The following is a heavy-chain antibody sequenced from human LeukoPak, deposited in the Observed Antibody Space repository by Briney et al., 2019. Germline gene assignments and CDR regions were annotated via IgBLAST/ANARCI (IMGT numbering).Heavy chain of an antibody. CDR1: GDSVSSSSAA. Sequence: KSSQTLSLTCAISGDSVSSSSAAWNWIRQSPSRGLEWLGRTYHRTRWYNDYAVSMKSRITINPDTSKNQFSLQLNSLTPEDTAVYYCARDFPSTSWYAMNWFDPWGQGTLVTVSS. V-gene: IGHV6-1*01. CDR3: ARDFPSTSWYAMNWFDP. CDR2: TYHRTRWYN. D-gene: IGHD6-13*01. J-gene: IGHJ5*02.